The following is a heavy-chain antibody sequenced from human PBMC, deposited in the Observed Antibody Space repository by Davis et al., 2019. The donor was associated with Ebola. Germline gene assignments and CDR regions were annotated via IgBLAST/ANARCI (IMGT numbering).Heavy chain of an antibody. J-gene: IGHJ5*02. CDR3: ARDPCSSTSCYGGWFDP. V-gene: IGHV3-74*01. CDR1: GFTFSSYW. D-gene: IGHD2-2*01. Sequence: GESLKISCAASGFTFSSYWMHWVRQAPGKGLVWVSRINSDGSSTSYADSVKGRFTISRDNAKNTLYLQMNSLRAEDTAVYYCARDPCSSTSCYGGWFDPWGQGTLVTVSS. CDR2: INSDGSST.